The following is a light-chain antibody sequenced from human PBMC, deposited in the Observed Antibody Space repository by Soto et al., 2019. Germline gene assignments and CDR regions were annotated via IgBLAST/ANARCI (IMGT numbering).Light chain of an antibody. J-gene: IGLJ2*01. Sequence: QSVLTQPASVSGSPGQSSTISCTGTSSDVGGYNYVSWYQQHPGKAPKLMISDVSNRPSGVSNRFSGSKSGNTASLTISGLQAEDEADYYCSSYTSSSTPVVFGGGTKVTVL. V-gene: IGLV2-14*01. CDR3: SSYTSSSTPVV. CDR2: DVS. CDR1: SSDVGGYNY.